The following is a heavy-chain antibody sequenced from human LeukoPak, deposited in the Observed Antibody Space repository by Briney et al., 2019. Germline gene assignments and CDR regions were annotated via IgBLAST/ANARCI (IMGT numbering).Heavy chain of an antibody. Sequence: ASVMVSCKASRHTFTGYYMHWVRQAPGQGLEWMGWINPNNGGTNYAQKFRSRVTMTTDTSISTAYMQLSSLISDDTAVYYCASPDYYGSGSYQFDPWGQGTLVIVSS. D-gene: IGHD3-10*01. J-gene: IGHJ5*02. V-gene: IGHV1-2*02. CDR2: INPNNGGT. CDR1: RHTFTGYY. CDR3: ASPDYYGSGSYQFDP.